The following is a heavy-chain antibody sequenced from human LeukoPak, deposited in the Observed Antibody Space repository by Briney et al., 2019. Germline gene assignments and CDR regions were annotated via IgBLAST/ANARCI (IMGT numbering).Heavy chain of an antibody. CDR1: GGSFGDYY. Sequence: SETLSLTCGVYGGSFGDYYWSWIRQPPGKGLEWIGEINHSGGTNYNPSLKSRVTISVDTSKNQFSLKLSSVTAADTAVYYCARRIVVVTATKNAFDIWGQGTMVTVSS. J-gene: IGHJ3*02. V-gene: IGHV4-34*01. CDR3: ARRIVVVTATKNAFDI. D-gene: IGHD2-21*02. CDR2: INHSGGT.